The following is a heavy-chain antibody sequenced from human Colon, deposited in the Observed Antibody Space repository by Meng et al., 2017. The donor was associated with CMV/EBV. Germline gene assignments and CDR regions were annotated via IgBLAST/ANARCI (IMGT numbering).Heavy chain of an antibody. CDR2: TANKANSYGI. CDR3: ISRKTASFDY. Sequence: EGWLVVSGGGLVQPGGSLILSCAASGFTFSDHYMDWVRQAPGKGLEWVGRTANKANSYGIEYAASVKGRFTISRDDSKNSLYLQMNSLKTEDTAVYYCISRKTASFDYWGQGTLVTVSS. D-gene: IGHD2-21*02. V-gene: IGHV3-72*01. J-gene: IGHJ4*02. CDR1: GFTFSDHY.